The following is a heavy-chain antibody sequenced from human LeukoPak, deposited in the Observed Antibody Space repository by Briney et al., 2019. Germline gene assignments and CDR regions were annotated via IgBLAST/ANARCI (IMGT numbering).Heavy chain of an antibody. CDR3: ARQAYSSSYLGS. D-gene: IGHD6-13*01. J-gene: IGHJ5*02. V-gene: IGHV4-4*09. CDR2: IYTSGST. CDR1: GGSISSYY. Sequence: PSETLSLTCTVSGGSISSYYWSWLRQPPGKGLEWIGYIYTSGSTNYNPSLKSRVTISVDTSKNQFSLQLSSVTAADTAVYYCARQAYSSSYLGSWGQGTLVTVSS.